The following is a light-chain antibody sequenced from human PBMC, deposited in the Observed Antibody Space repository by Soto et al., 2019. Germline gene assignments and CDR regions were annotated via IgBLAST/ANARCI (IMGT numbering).Light chain of an antibody. V-gene: IGKV3-20*01. J-gene: IGKJ4*01. CDR2: GAS. Sequence: EIVLTQSPGTLSLSPGERATLSCRASQSVSSSYLAWYQQNPGQAPRLLIYGASSRATGIPDRFGGSGSGTDFTLTISRLEPEDFAVYYCQQYGGSPLTFGGGTKVEIK. CDR1: QSVSSSY. CDR3: QQYGGSPLT.